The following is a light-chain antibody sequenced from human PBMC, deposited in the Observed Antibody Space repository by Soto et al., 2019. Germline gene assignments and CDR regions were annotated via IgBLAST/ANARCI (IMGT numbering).Light chain of an antibody. CDR3: QQYHWAPDT. J-gene: IGKJ5*01. CDR2: GAS. CDR1: QIVGGDT. V-gene: IGKV3-20*01. Sequence: EIVLTQSPGTLSLSPGERATLSCRASQIVGGDTLAWFQQRPGQAPRLVIYGASNRAAGIPDRFSGSGSGTDFTLTACRLEPEYFSMYYCQQYHWAPDTFGQGPRLEIK.